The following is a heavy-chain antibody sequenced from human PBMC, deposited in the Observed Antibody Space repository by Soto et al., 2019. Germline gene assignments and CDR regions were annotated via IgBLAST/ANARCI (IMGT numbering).Heavy chain of an antibody. V-gene: IGHV3-30-3*01. Sequence: QVQLVESGGGVVQPGRSLRLSCAASGFTFSSYAMHWVRQAPGKGLEWVAVISYDGSNKYYADSVKGRFTISRDNSKNTLYLQMNSLRAEDTAVYYCAREKTVKNSSSWYSRYYYYYYGMGVWGQGTTVTVSS. J-gene: IGHJ6*02. CDR3: AREKTVKNSSSWYSRYYYYYYGMGV. D-gene: IGHD6-13*01. CDR2: ISYDGSNK. CDR1: GFTFSSYA.